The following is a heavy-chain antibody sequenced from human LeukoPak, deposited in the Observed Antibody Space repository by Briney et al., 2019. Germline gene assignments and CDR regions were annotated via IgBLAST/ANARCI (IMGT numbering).Heavy chain of an antibody. Sequence: PSETLSLTCTVSGGSISSGDYYWSWIRQPPGKGLEWIGYIYYSGSTYYNPSLKSRVTISVDTSKNQFSLKLSSVTAADTAVYYCARDTTMIGGDAFDIWGQGTMVTVSS. V-gene: IGHV4-30-4*08. J-gene: IGHJ3*02. CDR3: ARDTTMIGGDAFDI. CDR2: IYYSGST. D-gene: IGHD3-22*01. CDR1: GGSISSGDYY.